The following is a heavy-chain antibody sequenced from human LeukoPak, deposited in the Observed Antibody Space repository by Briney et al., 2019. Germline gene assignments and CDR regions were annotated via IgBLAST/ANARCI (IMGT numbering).Heavy chain of an antibody. D-gene: IGHD2-15*01. V-gene: IGHV1-69*04. J-gene: IGHJ4*02. CDR3: ARDRSGAPLGDY. CDR1: GGTFSIYA. CDR2: IIPILGIA. Sequence: SVKVSCTASGGTFSIYAISWVRHAPGQGLEWMGRIIPILGIANYAQKFQGRVTITADKSTSTAYMELSSLRSEDTAVYYCARDRSGAPLGDYWGQGTLVTVSS.